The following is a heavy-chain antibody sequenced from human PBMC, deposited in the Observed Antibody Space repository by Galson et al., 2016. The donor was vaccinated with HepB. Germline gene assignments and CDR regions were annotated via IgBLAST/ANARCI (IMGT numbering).Heavy chain of an antibody. Sequence: SVKVSCKASGYTFTSYYIHWVRQAPGQGLEWMGIINPSGDSTGYAQKFQGRLTMTRDTSTSTVYMHLSSLRSEDTAVYYCARDLKWENWFDPWGQGTLVTVSS. V-gene: IGHV1-46*01. CDR3: ARDLKWENWFDP. CDR1: GYTFTSYY. CDR2: INPSGDST. D-gene: IGHD1-26*01. J-gene: IGHJ5*02.